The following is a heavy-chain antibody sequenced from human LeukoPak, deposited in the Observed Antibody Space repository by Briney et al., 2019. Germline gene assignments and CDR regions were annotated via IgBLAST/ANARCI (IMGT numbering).Heavy chain of an antibody. CDR2: IYYSGST. CDR1: GGSISSYY. Sequence: SETLSLTCTVSGGSISSYYWSWIRQPSGKGLECIGYIYYSGSTNYNPSLKSRVTISVDTSKNQFSLKLSSVTAADTAVYYCARGVSTVTNWFDPWGQGTLVTVSS. CDR3: ARGVSTVTNWFDP. J-gene: IGHJ5*02. D-gene: IGHD4-17*01. V-gene: IGHV4-59*01.